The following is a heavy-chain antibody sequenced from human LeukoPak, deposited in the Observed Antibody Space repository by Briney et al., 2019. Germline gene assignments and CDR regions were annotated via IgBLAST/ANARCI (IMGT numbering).Heavy chain of an antibody. CDR2: IGTRSSSI. J-gene: IGHJ4*02. V-gene: IGHV3-21*01. CDR3: ARENMEGFDY. Sequence: PGGSLRLSCAASGFTFSIYSMNWIRQAPGKGLGWVSSIGTRSSSIYYADLVKGRFTISRDNAKNSLYLQMNSLRAEDTAVYYCARENMEGFDYWGQGTLVTVSS. D-gene: IGHD2/OR15-2a*01. CDR1: GFTFSIYS.